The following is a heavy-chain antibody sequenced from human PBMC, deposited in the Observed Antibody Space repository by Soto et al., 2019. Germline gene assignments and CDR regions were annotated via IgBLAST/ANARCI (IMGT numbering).Heavy chain of an antibody. V-gene: IGHV3-23*01. J-gene: IGHJ3*02. CDR1: GFTFSSYA. CDR2: ISGSGGTT. CDR3: AKTASGWFSAFDM. D-gene: IGHD6-13*01. Sequence: EVQLLEPGGGLVQPGGSLRLSCAASGFTFSSYAMSWVRQAPGKGLEWVSAISGSGGTTYYADSVKGRFTFSRDNSKNTLYLQMNSLRAEDTAVYYCAKTASGWFSAFDMWGQGTMVTVSS.